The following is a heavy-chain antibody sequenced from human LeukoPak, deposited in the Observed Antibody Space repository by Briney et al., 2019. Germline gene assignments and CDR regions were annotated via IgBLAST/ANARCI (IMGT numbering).Heavy chain of an antibody. CDR1: GYSISSGYY. CDR3: AREKYPGVLL. Sequence: SETLSLTCTVSGYSISSGYYWGWIRQPPGKGLEWIGSIYHSGSTYYNPSLKSRVTISVDTSKNQFSLKLSSVTAADTAVYYCAREKYPGVLLWGQGTLVTVSS. V-gene: IGHV4-38-2*02. D-gene: IGHD2/OR15-2a*01. CDR2: IYHSGST. J-gene: IGHJ4*02.